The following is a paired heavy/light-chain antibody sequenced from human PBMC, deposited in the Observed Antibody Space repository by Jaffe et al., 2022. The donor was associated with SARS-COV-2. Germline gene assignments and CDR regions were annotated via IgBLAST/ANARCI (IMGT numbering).Light chain of an antibody. J-gene: IGKJ3*01. Sequence: IVLTQSPGTLSISPGERATLSCRASQSVSSSYLAWYQQRPGQAPRLLIYGASSRATGIPDRFSGSGSGTDFTLIISRLEPEDFAMYYCHQYSSSPFTFGPGTKVDI. CDR3: HQYSSSPFT. CDR1: QSVSSSY. CDR2: GAS. V-gene: IGKV3-20*01.
Heavy chain of an antibody. J-gene: IGHJ4*02. D-gene: IGHD2-21*02. V-gene: IGHV4-31*03. CDR3: ARAPVCSSDCYPFDN. Sequence: QVQLQESGPGLVKPSQTLSLTCTVSGGSISSGYYWTWIRQLPGKGLEWIGYTYHNGYPHYNPALKTRVAISVDTSGNQFSLKLTSVTAADTAVYHCARAPVCSSDCYPFDNWGQGTLVTVSS. CDR1: GGSISSGYY. CDR2: TYHNGYP.